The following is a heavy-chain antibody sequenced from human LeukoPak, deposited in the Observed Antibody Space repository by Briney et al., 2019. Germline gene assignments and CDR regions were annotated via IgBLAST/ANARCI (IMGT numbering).Heavy chain of an antibody. CDR3: AREYSSSWYGESD. J-gene: IGHJ4*02. Sequence: GGSLRLSCTASGFTFSDYYMSWIRQAPGKGLEWVSYISSSGSTIYYADSVKGRFTISRDNAKNSLYLQMNSLRAEDTAVYYCAREYSSSWYGESDWGQGTLVTVSS. D-gene: IGHD6-13*01. CDR2: ISSSGSTI. CDR1: GFTFSDYY. V-gene: IGHV3-11*01.